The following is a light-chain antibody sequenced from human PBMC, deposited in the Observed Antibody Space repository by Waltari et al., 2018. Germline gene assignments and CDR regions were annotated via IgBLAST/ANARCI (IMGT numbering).Light chain of an antibody. CDR3: QSYDTSLSGPYV. CDR1: RSNIGAAFD. J-gene: IGLJ1*01. CDR2: AYT. V-gene: IGLV1-40*01. Sequence: QSVLTQPPSVSGAPGQTVTISCTGSRSNIGAAFDVHRYQQLPGAAPKLLIYAYTNRPAGVPDLFACAKSGISASLAIAGLQAEDEADYYCQSYDTSLSGPYVFGSGTRVTVL.